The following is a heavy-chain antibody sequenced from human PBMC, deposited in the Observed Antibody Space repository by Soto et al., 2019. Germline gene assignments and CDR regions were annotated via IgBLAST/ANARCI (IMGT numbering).Heavy chain of an antibody. CDR3: ARDIQGAHDAFDI. J-gene: IGHJ3*02. CDR1: GYTFTGYY. D-gene: IGHD3-10*01. CDR2: ISAYNGNT. Sequence: ASVKVSCKASGYTFTGYYMHWVRQAPGQGLEWMGWISAYNGNTNYAQKLQGRVTMTTDTSTSTAYMELRSLRSDDTAVYYCARDIQGAHDAFDIWGHGTMVTVSS. V-gene: IGHV1-18*04.